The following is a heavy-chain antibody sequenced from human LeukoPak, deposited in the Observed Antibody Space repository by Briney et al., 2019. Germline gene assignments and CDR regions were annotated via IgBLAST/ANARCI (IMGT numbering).Heavy chain of an antibody. Sequence: GGSLRLSCAASGFTFSSFAMNWVRQAPGKGLEWVSGITDSGDNTYYADSVKGRFTISRDYFQNTLYLQMNSLRAEDTAVYYCAKETSSSFDYWGQGTLVTVSS. D-gene: IGHD6-6*01. CDR3: AKETSSSFDY. CDR1: GFTFSSFA. CDR2: ITDSGDNT. V-gene: IGHV3-23*01. J-gene: IGHJ4*02.